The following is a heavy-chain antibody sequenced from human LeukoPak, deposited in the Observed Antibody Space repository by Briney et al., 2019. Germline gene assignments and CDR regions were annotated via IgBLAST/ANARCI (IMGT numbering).Heavy chain of an antibody. V-gene: IGHV3-30*18. D-gene: IGHD5-24*01. CDR3: AKKSQPGVDMATIHFDH. CDR1: GFTVSHYY. CDR2: ISYDGTYK. J-gene: IGHJ4*02. Sequence: GGSLRLSCAASGFTVSHYYMTWVRQAPGKGLEWVAIISYDGTYKYYADSVKGRFTISRDNSENTLYLQMNSLRAEDTAVYYCAKKSQPGVDMATIHFDHGGQGTLVTVSS.